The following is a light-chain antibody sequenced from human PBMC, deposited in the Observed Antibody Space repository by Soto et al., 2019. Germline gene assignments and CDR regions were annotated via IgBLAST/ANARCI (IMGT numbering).Light chain of an antibody. V-gene: IGLV2-11*01. CDR1: HYDVGGFDY. Sequence: QSALTQPRSVSGSPGQSVTISCTGTHYDVGGFDYVSWYQQYPGKAAKVLIFDVSKRPSGVPDRFSGSKSGNTASLTISGLQAEDEADYYCCSYATSYTPHVVFGRGTKLTVL. CDR2: DVS. J-gene: IGLJ2*01. CDR3: CSYATSYTPHVV.